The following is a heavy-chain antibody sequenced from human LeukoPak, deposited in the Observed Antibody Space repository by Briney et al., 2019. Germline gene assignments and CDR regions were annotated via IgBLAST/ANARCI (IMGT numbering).Heavy chain of an antibody. CDR1: GYTFTGYY. D-gene: IGHD3-10*01. V-gene: IGHV1-2*02. Sequence: ASVKVSCKASGYTFTGYYIHCVRQAPGQGLEWMGWINPNSVGTNCTQKFQGRVTMTRDTSISTAYMELSRLKSDDTAVYDCARQPGDYNYWGQGTLVTVCS. CDR3: ARQPGDYNY. CDR2: INPNSVGT. J-gene: IGHJ4*02.